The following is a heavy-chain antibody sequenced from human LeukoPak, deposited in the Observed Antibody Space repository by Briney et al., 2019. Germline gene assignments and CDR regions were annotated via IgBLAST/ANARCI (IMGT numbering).Heavy chain of an antibody. CDR3: ARGASGEYYYDSSGRHFDY. Sequence: ASVKVSCKASGYTFTGYYMHWVRQAPGQGPEWMGWINPNSGGTNYAQKFQGRVTMTRDTSISTAYMELSRLRSDDTAVYYCARGASGEYYYDSSGRHFDYWGQGTLVTVSS. D-gene: IGHD3-22*01. V-gene: IGHV1-2*02. CDR2: INPNSGGT. J-gene: IGHJ4*02. CDR1: GYTFTGYY.